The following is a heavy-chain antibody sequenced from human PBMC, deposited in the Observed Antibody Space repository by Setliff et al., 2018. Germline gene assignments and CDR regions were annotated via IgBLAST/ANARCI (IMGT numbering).Heavy chain of an antibody. CDR2: IKSKTDGGTT. CDR3: TTDPHYYDSSGENDY. Sequence: GGSLRLSCAASGFTFSNAWMSWVRQAPGKGLEWVGRIKSKTDGGTTDYAAPVKGRSTISRDDSKNTLYLQMNSLKTEDTAVYYCTTDPHYYDSSGENDYWGQGTLVTVSS. V-gene: IGHV3-15*01. J-gene: IGHJ4*02. D-gene: IGHD3-22*01. CDR1: GFTFSNAW.